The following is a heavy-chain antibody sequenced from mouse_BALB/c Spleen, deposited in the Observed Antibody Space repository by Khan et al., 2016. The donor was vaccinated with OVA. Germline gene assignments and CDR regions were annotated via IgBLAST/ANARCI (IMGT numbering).Heavy chain of an antibody. CDR2: ISYSGVP. D-gene: IGHD1-1*01. Sequence: EVQLQESGPGLVKPSQSLSLTCTVTGYSITSGYAWNWIRQFPGNKLEWMGYISYSGVPSYTPSLKSRISITRDTSKNQFFLQLNSVTTEDTATYDCARGNYYGYYFDYWGQGTTLTVAS. V-gene: IGHV3-2*02. CDR1: GYSITSGYA. J-gene: IGHJ2*01. CDR3: ARGNYYGYYFDY.